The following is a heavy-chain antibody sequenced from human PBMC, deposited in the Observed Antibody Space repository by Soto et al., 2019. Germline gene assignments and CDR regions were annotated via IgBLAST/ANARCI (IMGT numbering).Heavy chain of an antibody. D-gene: IGHD3-3*01. CDR3: ARDHYDFWSGYYTGDY. J-gene: IGHJ4*02. Sequence: PGGSLRLSCAASGFTFSSYNMNWVRQAPGKGLEWVSSISSSRSYIYYADSVKGRFTISRDNAKNSLYLQMNSLRAEDTAVYYCARDHYDFWSGYYTGDYWGQGTLVTVSS. CDR1: GFTFSSYN. V-gene: IGHV3-21*01. CDR2: ISSSRSYI.